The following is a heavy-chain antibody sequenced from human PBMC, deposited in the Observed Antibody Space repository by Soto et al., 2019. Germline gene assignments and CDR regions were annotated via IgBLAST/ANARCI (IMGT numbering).Heavy chain of an antibody. V-gene: IGHV3-23*01. J-gene: IGHJ4*02. D-gene: IGHD2-15*01. CDR1: GFTFSSYA. CDR2: ISGSGGST. CDR3: AKGGYCSGGSCYYLDY. Sequence: VQLLESGGGLVQPGGSLRLSCAASGFTFSSYAMSWVRQAPGKGLEWVSAISGSGGSTYYADSVKGRFTISRDNSKNTLYLQMNSLRAEDTAVYYCAKGGYCSGGSCYYLDYWGQGTLVTVSS.